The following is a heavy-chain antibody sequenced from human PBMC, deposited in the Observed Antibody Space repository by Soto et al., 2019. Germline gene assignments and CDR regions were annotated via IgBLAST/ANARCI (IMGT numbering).Heavy chain of an antibody. CDR3: ARDWGTSFYHFDS. J-gene: IGHJ4*02. CDR2: IYHSGST. Sequence: KPSETLSLTCAVSGYSISTGFNWGWIRQPPGKGLEWIGSIYHSGSTYFNLSLKSRVTISADTSKNQISLKLISVTAADTALYYCARDWGTSFYHFDSWGQGTLVTVSS. CDR1: GYSISTGFN. V-gene: IGHV4-38-2*02. D-gene: IGHD2-15*01.